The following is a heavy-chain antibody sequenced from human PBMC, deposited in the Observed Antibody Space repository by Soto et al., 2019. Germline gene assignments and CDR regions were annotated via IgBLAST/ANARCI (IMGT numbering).Heavy chain of an antibody. CDR2: IIPILGIA. CDR3: VSQQRGAPRYYYYYMDV. D-gene: IGHD6-13*01. J-gene: IGHJ6*03. CDR1: GGTFSSYT. V-gene: IGHV1-69*02. Sequence: SVKVSCKASGGTFSSYTISWVRQAPGQGLEWMGRIIPILGIANYAQKFQGRVTITADKSTSTAYMELSSLRSEDTAVYYCVSQQRGAPRYYYYYMDVWGKGTTVTVSS.